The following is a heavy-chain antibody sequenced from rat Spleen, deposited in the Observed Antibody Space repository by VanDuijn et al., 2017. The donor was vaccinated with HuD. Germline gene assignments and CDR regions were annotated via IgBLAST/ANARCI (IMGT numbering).Heavy chain of an antibody. CDR3: ARPRHNSGYTWFAY. D-gene: IGHD4-3*01. V-gene: IGHV5-19*01. Sequence: EVQLVESGGGLVQPGRSLKLSCAASGFTFRNYGMHWIRQAPTKGLEWVASISPSGGSTYYRDSVKGRFTISRDNAKSTLYLQMDSLRSEDTATYYCARPRHNSGYTWFAYWGQGTLVTVSS. CDR2: ISPSGGST. J-gene: IGHJ3*01. CDR1: GFTFRNYG.